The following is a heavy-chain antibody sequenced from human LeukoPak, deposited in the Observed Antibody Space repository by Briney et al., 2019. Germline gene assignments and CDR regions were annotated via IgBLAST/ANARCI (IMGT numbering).Heavy chain of an antibody. CDR3: ARGQQWLDTWFQH. D-gene: IGHD6-19*01. CDR1: GFPFSSYP. V-gene: IGHV3-30-3*01. Sequence: QPGRSLRLSCAASGFPFSSYPMHWVRQAPGKGLERVAVMSYNGANKYYADSVRGRFIISRDNSKNTLYLQMNSLTPEDTAVYFCARGQQWLDTWFQHWGQGTLVTVSS. CDR2: MSYNGANK. J-gene: IGHJ1*01.